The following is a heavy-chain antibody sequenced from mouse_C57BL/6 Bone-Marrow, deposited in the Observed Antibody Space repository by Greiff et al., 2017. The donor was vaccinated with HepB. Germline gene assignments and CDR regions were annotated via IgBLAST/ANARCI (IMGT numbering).Heavy chain of an antibody. Sequence: QVQLQQPGAELVKPGASVKMSCKASGYTFTGYWITWVKQRPGQGLEWIGDIYPGSGSTNYNEKFKSKATLTVVTSSSTAYMQLRSLTSEVSAVYYCARCLGLRRALFAYWGQGALVTVSA. D-gene: IGHD2-2*01. J-gene: IGHJ3*01. V-gene: IGHV1-55*01. CDR1: GYTFTGYW. CDR3: ARCLGLRRALFAY. CDR2: IYPGSGST.